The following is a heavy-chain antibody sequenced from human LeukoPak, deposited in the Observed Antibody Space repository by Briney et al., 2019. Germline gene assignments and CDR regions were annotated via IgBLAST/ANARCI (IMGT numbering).Heavy chain of an antibody. D-gene: IGHD6-19*01. V-gene: IGHV3-7*03. CDR2: IKKDGSGK. CDR3: ARGGGWYPDY. Sequence: GGSLRLSCAASGVTFSSYWMSWVRQAPGKGLEWVANIKKDGSGKYYVDSVKGRFTISRDNVNNSLYLQMNSLRAEDTAVYYCARGGGWYPDYWGQGTLVTVSS. CDR1: GVTFSSYW. J-gene: IGHJ4*02.